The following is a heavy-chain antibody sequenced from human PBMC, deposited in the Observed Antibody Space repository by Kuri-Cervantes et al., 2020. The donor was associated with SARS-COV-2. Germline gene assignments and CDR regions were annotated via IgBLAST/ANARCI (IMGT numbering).Heavy chain of an antibody. CDR3: AKATGLGWFDP. D-gene: IGHD4-17*01. V-gene: IGHV3-30*18. CDR2: ISYDGSNK. J-gene: IGHJ5*02. CDR1: GFTFSSYG. Sequence: GESLKISCAASGFTFSSYGMHWVRQAPGKGLEWVVVISYDGSNKYYADSVKGRFAISRDNSKNTLYLQMNSLRAEDTAVYYCAKATGLGWFDPWGQGTLVHVSS.